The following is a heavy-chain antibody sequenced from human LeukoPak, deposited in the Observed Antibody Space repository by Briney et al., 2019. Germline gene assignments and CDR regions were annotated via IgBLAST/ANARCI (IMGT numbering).Heavy chain of an antibody. D-gene: IGHD2-8*01. V-gene: IGHV1-18*01. J-gene: IGHJ4*02. CDR1: GYTFTSYG. CDR3: ARDLGVLMVYDRPYYFDY. Sequence: ASVKVSCKASGYTFTSYGISWVRQAPGHGLEWMGWISAYNGNTNYAQRLQGRVTMTTDTSTSTASMELRSLRSDDTAAYYCARDLGVLMVYDRPYYFDYWGQGTLVTVSS. CDR2: ISAYNGNT.